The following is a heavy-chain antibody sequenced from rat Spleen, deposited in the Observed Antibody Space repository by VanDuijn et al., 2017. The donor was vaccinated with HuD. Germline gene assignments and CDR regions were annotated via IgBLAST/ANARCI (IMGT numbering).Heavy chain of an antibody. Sequence: EVQLVESGGGLVQPGTSLKLSCAASGFTFSNYYMAWVRQAPTKGLEWVASISYDGTATYYRDSVKGRFTISRDNAKSTLYLQMDSLRSEDTATYFCARLGGLRNWFAYWGQGTLVTVSS. CDR1: GFTFSNYY. J-gene: IGHJ3*01. CDR3: ARLGGLRNWFAY. D-gene: IGHD4-3*01. CDR2: ISYDGTAT. V-gene: IGHV5-25*01.